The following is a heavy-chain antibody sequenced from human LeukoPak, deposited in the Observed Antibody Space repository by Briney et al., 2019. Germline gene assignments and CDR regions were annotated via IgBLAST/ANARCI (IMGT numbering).Heavy chain of an antibody. CDR3: GRGGAACLPSKTFDY. Sequence: ASVKVSCKASGYTFISYGISWVRQAPGKGLEWMGWISAYHGNTNYAQKLQGRVSMITDNSTNHAYSELRSLRCDETSVDYFGRGGAACLPSKTFDYWGQGTLVTVSS. V-gene: IGHV1-18*01. CDR1: GYTFISYG. D-gene: IGHD6-6*01. J-gene: IGHJ4*02. CDR2: ISAYHGNT.